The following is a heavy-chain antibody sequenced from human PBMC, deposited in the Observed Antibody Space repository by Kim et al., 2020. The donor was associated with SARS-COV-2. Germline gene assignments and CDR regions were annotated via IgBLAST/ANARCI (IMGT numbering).Heavy chain of an antibody. V-gene: IGHV3-33*01. J-gene: IGHJ4*02. CDR2: SNK. Sequence: SNKYYADSVKGRFTISRDNSKNTLYLQMNSLRAEDTAVYYCARETTTFDYWGQGTLVTVSS. CDR3: ARETTTFDY. D-gene: IGHD4-17*01.